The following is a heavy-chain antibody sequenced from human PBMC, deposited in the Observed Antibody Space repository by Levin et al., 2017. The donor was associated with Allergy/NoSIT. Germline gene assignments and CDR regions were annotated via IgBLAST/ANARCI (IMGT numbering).Heavy chain of an antibody. J-gene: IGHJ4*02. D-gene: IGHD3-10*01. CDR1: GFTVSSNY. CDR2: IYSGGDT. V-gene: IGHV3-66*02. Sequence: GESLKISCAASGFTVSSNYMSWVRQAPGKGLEWVSVIYSGGDTYYADSVMGRFTISRDNSKNTLYLQMNSLRAEDTAVYYCARNHAWYGAGYFDYWGQGTLISVSS. CDR3: ARNHAWYGAGYFDY.